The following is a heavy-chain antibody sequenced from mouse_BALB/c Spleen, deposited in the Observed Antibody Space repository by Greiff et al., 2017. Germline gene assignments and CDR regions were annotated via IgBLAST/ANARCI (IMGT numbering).Heavy chain of an antibody. CDR3: ARRYDYARMDY. V-gene: IGHV1-55*01. D-gene: IGHD2-4*01. J-gene: IGHJ4*01. CDR1: GYNFTSYW. Sequence: QVQLQQPGAELVKPGTSVKLSCKASGYNFTSYWINWVKLRPGQGLEWIGDIYPGSGSTNYNEKFKSKATLTVDTSSSTAYMQLSSLASEDSALYYCARRYDYARMDYWGQGTSDTVSS. CDR2: IYPGSGST.